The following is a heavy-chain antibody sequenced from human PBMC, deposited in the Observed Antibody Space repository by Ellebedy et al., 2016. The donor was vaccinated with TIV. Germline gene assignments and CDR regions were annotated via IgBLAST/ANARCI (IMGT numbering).Heavy chain of an antibody. CDR3: AREFSALWFGESLSGMDV. V-gene: IGHV1-18*01. CDR2: SSAYNGNT. D-gene: IGHD3-10*01. Sequence: ASVKVSCKASGYTFTSYGISWVRQAPGQGLEGMGWSSAYNGNTNYAQKLQGRVTMTTDTSTSTAYMELRSLRSDDTAVYYCAREFSALWFGESLSGMDVWGQGTTVTVSS. J-gene: IGHJ6*02. CDR1: GYTFTSYG.